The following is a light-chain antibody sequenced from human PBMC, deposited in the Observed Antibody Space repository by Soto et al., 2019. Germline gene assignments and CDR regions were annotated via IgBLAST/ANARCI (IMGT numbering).Light chain of an antibody. CDR2: GAS. V-gene: IGKV3-15*01. CDR1: QSVSSN. Sequence: EIVMTQSPATLSVSPGERATLSCRASQSVSSNLAWYQQKPGQAPRLLIYGASTRATGIPARFSGSGSGTEFTLTISSLQSEDFAFYYCHQRSKWPLTFGGGTKVDIK. CDR3: HQRSKWPLT. J-gene: IGKJ4*01.